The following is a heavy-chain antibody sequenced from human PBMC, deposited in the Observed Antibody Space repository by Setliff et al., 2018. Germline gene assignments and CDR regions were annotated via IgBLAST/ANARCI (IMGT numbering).Heavy chain of an antibody. Sequence: PSETLSLTCTVSGYSICSGYIWGWIRQPPGKGLEWVGNIGHTGSINYNPSLKSRLTISRDTSKNQVSLKLNSVTATDTAVYYCARDLGHGGDSDYWGQGILVTVSS. J-gene: IGHJ4*02. CDR1: GYSICSGYI. V-gene: IGHV4-38-2*02. CDR2: IGHTGSI. CDR3: ARDLGHGGDSDY. D-gene: IGHD2-21*02.